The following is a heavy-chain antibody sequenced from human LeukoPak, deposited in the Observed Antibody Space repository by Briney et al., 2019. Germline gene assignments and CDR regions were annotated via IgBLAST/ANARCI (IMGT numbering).Heavy chain of an antibody. D-gene: IGHD1-1*01. J-gene: IGHJ4*02. V-gene: IGHV2-5*02. CDR3: AHTNWNRDFDY. CDR1: GFSLSTSGVG. Sequence: ESGPTLVKPTQTLTLTCAFSGFSLSTSGVGVGWIRQPPGKALEWLALIYWDDDKRYSPSLKSRLTITKDTSKNQVVLTMTNMDPVDTATYYCAHTNWNRDFDYWGQGTLVTVSS. CDR2: IYWDDDK.